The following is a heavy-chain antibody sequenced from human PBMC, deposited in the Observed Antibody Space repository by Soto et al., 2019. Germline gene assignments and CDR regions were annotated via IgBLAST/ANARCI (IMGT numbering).Heavy chain of an antibody. CDR3: LSHVGETYFDY. Sequence: PGGSLRLSCAASGFTFSDSAIQWVRQASGKGLEWVGRIRSKANDYATAYAASVKGRFTISRDDSKNTAYLQMNSLKTEDTAVYYCLSHVGETYFDYWGQGTLVTVSS. CDR2: IRSKANDYAT. CDR1: GFTFSDSA. V-gene: IGHV3-73*01. J-gene: IGHJ4*02. D-gene: IGHD2-21*01.